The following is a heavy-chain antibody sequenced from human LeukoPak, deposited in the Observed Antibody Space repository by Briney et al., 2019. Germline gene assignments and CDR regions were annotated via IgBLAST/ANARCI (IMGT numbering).Heavy chain of an antibody. V-gene: IGHV4-34*01. CDR2: INHSGST. J-gene: IGHJ4*02. D-gene: IGHD1-1*01. CDR1: GGSFSGYY. Sequence: PSETLSLTCAVYGGSFSGYYWSWIRQPPGKGLEWIGEINHSGSTNYNPSLKSRVTISVDTSKNQFSLKLSSVTAADTAVYYCARDNWRLRYFDYWGQGTLVTVSS. CDR3: ARDNWRLRYFDY.